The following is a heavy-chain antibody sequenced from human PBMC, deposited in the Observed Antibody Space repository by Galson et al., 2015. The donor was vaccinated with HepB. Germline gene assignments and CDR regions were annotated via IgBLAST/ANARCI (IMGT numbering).Heavy chain of an antibody. J-gene: IGHJ6*02. CDR3: ARKIDRNYGMDV. CDR2: INPNSGGT. CDR1: GYTFTSYY. D-gene: IGHD1-14*01. V-gene: IGHV1-2*04. Sequence: SVKVSCKASGYTFTSYYMHWVRQAPGQGLEWMGWINPNSGGTNYAQKFQGWVTMTRDTSISTAYMELSRLRSDDTAVYYCARKIDRNYGMDVWGQGTTVTVSS.